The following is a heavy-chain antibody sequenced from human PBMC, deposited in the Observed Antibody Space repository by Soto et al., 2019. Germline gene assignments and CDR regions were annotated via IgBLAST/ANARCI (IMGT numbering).Heavy chain of an antibody. J-gene: IGHJ5*02. CDR1: GYTFTGDD. D-gene: IGHD1-26*01. Sequence: ASVKVSYKASGYTFTGDDINWVRQATGQGLEWMGWMNPNSGNTGYAQKFQGRVTMTRNTSISTAYMELSSLRSEDTAVYYCARERLNWGSYSGVNWFDPWGQGTLVTVS. V-gene: IGHV1-8*01. CDR3: ARERLNWGSYSGVNWFDP. CDR2: MNPNSGNT.